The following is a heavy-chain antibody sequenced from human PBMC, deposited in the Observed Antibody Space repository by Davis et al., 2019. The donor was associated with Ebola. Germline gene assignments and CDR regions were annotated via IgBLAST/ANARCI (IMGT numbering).Heavy chain of an antibody. D-gene: IGHD3-3*01. CDR2: IGTAGDT. Sequence: GESLKISCAASGFTFSSYDMHWVRQATGKGLEWVSAIGTAGDTYYPGSVKGRFTISRDNSKNTLYLQMNSLRAEDTAVYYCARDRALRFLEWLSPTVYYYYGMGVWGQGTTVTVSS. CDR1: GFTFSSYD. V-gene: IGHV3-13*01. CDR3: ARDRALRFLEWLSPTVYYYYGMGV. J-gene: IGHJ6*02.